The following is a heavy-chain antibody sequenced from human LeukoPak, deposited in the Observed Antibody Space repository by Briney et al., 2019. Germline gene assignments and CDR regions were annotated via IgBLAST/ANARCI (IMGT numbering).Heavy chain of an antibody. V-gene: IGHV1-2*02. D-gene: IGHD3-16*02. Sequence: ASVKVSCKASGYTFTGYYIHWVRQAPGQGLEWMGWINPNSGGTNYAQKFQGRVTMTRDTSMSTAYMELSRLRSDDTAVCYCAGDFRAVMVSDWFDPWGQGTLVTVSS. J-gene: IGHJ5*02. CDR3: AGDFRAVMVSDWFDP. CDR2: INPNSGGT. CDR1: GYTFTGYY.